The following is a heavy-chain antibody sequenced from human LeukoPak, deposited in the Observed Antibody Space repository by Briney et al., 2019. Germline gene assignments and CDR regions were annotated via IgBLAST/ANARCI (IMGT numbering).Heavy chain of an antibody. CDR1: GFTFGSHW. J-gene: IGHJ2*01. V-gene: IGHV3-74*01. CDR3: ATVAMEDWYFDL. Sequence: GGSLRLSCAASGFTFGSHWMHWGRQAPGEGLVWVTRISSDGSSTSYADPVKGRFTISRDNAKNSLYLQMSSLRDEDTAVYYCATVAMEDWYFDLWGRGTLVTVSS. D-gene: IGHD5-18*01. CDR2: ISSDGSST.